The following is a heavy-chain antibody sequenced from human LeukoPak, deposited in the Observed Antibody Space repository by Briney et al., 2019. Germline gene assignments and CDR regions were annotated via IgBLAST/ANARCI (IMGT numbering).Heavy chain of an antibody. V-gene: IGHV3-7*01. CDR2: IKKDGSEK. CDR1: GFTFSSYW. J-gene: IGHJ4*02. D-gene: IGHD3-3*01. Sequence: GESLRLSCAASGFTFSSYWMNWVRQAPGKGLEWVANIKKDGSEKNYVDSVKGRFTISRDNAKNSLYLQMNSLRVEDTAVYYCARRDFWSGYHPFDFWGQGTLVTVSS. CDR3: ARRDFWSGYHPFDF.